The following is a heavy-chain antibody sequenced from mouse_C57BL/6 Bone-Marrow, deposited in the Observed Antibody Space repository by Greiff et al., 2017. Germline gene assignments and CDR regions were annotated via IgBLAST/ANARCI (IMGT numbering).Heavy chain of an antibody. Sequence: VQLQQSGAELVRPGTSLKMSCKASGYTFTNYWIGWAQQRPGHGLEWIGDIYPGGGYTNYNEQFKGKATLTANKSSSTAYMQFSSLTSEDSAIYYCARENYSYYFDYWGQGTTLTVSS. J-gene: IGHJ2*01. CDR1: GYTFTNYW. CDR3: ARENYSYYFDY. CDR2: IYPGGGYT. V-gene: IGHV1-63*01. D-gene: IGHD2-1*01.